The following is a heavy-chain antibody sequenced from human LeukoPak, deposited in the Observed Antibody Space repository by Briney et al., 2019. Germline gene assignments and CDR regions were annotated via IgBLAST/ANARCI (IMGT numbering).Heavy chain of an antibody. V-gene: IGHV3-53*01. CDR3: ARGLRSYDSSGFDY. D-gene: IGHD3-22*01. CDR2: IYSGGST. CDR1: GFTVSSNY. Sequence: GGSLRLSCAASGFTVSSNYMSWVRQAPGKGLEWVSVIYSGGSTYYADSVKGRFTISRDNSKNTLYLQMNSLRAEDTAVYYCARGLRSYDSSGFDYWGQGTLVTVSS. J-gene: IGHJ4*02.